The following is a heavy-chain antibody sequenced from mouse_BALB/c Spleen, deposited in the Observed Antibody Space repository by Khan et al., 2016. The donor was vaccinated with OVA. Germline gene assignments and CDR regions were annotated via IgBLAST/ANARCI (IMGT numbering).Heavy chain of an antibody. CDR3: ARGNYYVYAMDY. Sequence: EVQLQEPGPGLVKPSQSLSLTCTVTGYSITSNYAWNWIRQFPGNKLEWMGYISYSGSTFKNPSLKSRISINRDTSKNLFFLQFNSVITEDTATYYWARGNYYVYAMDYWGQGTSITVSS. CDR1: GYSITSNYA. J-gene: IGHJ4*01. CDR2: ISYSGST. V-gene: IGHV3-2*02. D-gene: IGHD1-1*01.